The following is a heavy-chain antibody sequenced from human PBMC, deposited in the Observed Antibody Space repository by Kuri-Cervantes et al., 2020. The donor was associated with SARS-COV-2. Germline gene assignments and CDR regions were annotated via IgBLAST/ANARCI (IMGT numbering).Heavy chain of an antibody. CDR3: ARGYDSSGYEIYYYYYGMDV. Sequence: LSLTGAASGFTFSSYSMHWVRQAPGKGLEWVSYISSSGGTIYYADSVKGRFTISRDNAKNSLYLQMNSLRAEDTAVYYCARGYDSSGYEIYYYYYGMDVWGQGTTVTVSS. CDR2: ISSSGGTI. J-gene: IGHJ6*02. D-gene: IGHD3-22*01. CDR1: GFTFSSYS. V-gene: IGHV3-48*04.